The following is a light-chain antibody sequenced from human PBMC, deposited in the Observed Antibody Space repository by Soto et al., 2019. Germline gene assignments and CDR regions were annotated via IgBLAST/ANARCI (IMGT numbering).Light chain of an antibody. CDR2: EVV. V-gene: IGLV2-8*01. Sequence: QSVLTQPPSASGSPGQSVTISCTGTKSVIGVYDVVSWYQHHPGKAPRLIIYEVVQRPSGVPDRFSGSKSGNTASLTVSGLQAADEADYFCKSYAGSNTYVFGSGTKVTVL. CDR1: KSVIGVYDV. J-gene: IGLJ1*01. CDR3: KSYAGSNTYV.